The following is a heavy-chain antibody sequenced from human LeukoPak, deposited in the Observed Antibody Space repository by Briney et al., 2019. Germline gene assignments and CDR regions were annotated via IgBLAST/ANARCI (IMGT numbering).Heavy chain of an antibody. D-gene: IGHD2-8*01. CDR2: INPNSGGT. Sequence: ASVKVSCKASGYTVTGYYMHWVRQAPGQGLEWMGWINPNSGGTNYAQKFQGWVTMTRDTSISTAYMELSRLRSDDTAVYYCAREWGVRDCTNGVCSYGMDVWGQGTTVTVSS. J-gene: IGHJ6*02. CDR1: GYTVTGYY. CDR3: AREWGVRDCTNGVCSYGMDV. V-gene: IGHV1-2*04.